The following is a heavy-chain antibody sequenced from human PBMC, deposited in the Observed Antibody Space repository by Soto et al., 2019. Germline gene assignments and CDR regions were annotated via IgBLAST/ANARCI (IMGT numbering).Heavy chain of an antibody. Sequence: EVQLVESGGGLVQPGGSLRLSCAVSGFTFSDYYMDWVRQAPGKGLEWVGLSRNKANSYSIEYAASVKDRFTISRDDSKTSLYLQMNSLKTEDTAVYYCARYSGSYRRAVDSWGQGTMVIVSS. CDR1: GFTFSDYY. CDR2: SRNKANSYSI. CDR3: ARYSGSYRRAVDS. D-gene: IGHD1-26*01. V-gene: IGHV3-72*01. J-gene: IGHJ3*02.